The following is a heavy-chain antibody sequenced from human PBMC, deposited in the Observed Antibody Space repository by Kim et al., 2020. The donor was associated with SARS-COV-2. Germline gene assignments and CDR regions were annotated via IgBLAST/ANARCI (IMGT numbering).Heavy chain of an antibody. D-gene: IGHD3-10*01. Sequence: VKGRVAISRDNSKNSLYLQMNSLRTEDTALYYCAKDNIWFGELSHYGMDVWGQGTTVTVSS. J-gene: IGHJ6*02. V-gene: IGHV3-43*01. CDR3: AKDNIWFGELSHYGMDV.